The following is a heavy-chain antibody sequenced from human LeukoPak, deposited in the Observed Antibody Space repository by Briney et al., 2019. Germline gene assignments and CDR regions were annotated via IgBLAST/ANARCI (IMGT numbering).Heavy chain of an antibody. CDR2: IYYSGST. V-gene: IGHV4-39*01. Sequence: PSETLSLTCVVSGGSISSTIFYWGWIRQPPGKGLEWIGNIYYSGSTYYNPSLKSRVTISVDTSKNQFSLKLSSVTAADTAVYYCASLDYYYHYMDVWGKGTTATVSS. CDR1: GGSISSTIFY. J-gene: IGHJ6*03. CDR3: ASLDYYYHYMDV.